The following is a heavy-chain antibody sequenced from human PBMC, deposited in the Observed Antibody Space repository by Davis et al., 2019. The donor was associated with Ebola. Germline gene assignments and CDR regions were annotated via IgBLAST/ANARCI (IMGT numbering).Heavy chain of an antibody. CDR3: ARDGVVAEPGALFYVHNGMDV. J-gene: IGHJ6*02. Sequence: PGGSLRLSCAASGFTFSNYWMSWVRQAPGKGLEWVANIKEDGSEKYYADSVKGRFTISRDNAKKSLYLHMNSLRVEDTAVFYCARDGVVAEPGALFYVHNGMDVWGQGTTVTVS. CDR1: GFTFSNYW. V-gene: IGHV3-7*01. CDR2: IKEDGSEK. D-gene: IGHD2-2*01.